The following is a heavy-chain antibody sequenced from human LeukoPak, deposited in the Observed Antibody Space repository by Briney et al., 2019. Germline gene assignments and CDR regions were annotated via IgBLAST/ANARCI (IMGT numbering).Heavy chain of an antibody. V-gene: IGHV4-4*02. CDR2: IYYSGST. Sequence: PSETLSLTCAVSGGSISSSNWWSWVRQPPGKGLEWIGYIYYSGSTNYNPSLKSRVTISVDTSKNQFSLKLSSVTAADTAVYYCASSSSWYPGIDYWGQGTLVTVSS. CDR1: GGSISSSNW. J-gene: IGHJ4*02. CDR3: ASSSSWYPGIDY. D-gene: IGHD6-13*01.